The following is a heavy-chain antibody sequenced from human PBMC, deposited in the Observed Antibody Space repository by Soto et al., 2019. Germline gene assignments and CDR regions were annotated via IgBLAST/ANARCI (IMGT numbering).Heavy chain of an antibody. D-gene: IGHD3-3*01. CDR2: IITIFGTA. CDR1: GGTFSRYA. J-gene: IGHJ5*02. Sequence: QVQLVQSGAEVKKPGSSVKVSCKASGGTFSRYAISWVRQAPGQGLEWMGGIITIFGTANYAQKVQGRVTITADESTSTTYMELSRLRSEDTAVYYCASRGYDFWSETQDWFDPWGQGTLVTVSS. V-gene: IGHV1-69*01. CDR3: ASRGYDFWSETQDWFDP.